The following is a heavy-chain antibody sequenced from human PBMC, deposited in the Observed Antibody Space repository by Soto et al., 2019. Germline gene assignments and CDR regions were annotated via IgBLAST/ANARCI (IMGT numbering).Heavy chain of an antibody. Sequence: QMQLVQSGPEVKKPGTSVKVSCKASGFTFTNSAVQWVRQARGQRLEWIGWIVVGSGNTNYAQKFQESVTITRDMSTNTAYIELDSLRSEDTAVYYCATLLTSGWYPNWFDPWGRGTLITVSS. CDR3: ATLLTSGWYPNWFDP. CDR1: GFTFTNSA. CDR2: IVVGSGNT. D-gene: IGHD6-19*01. V-gene: IGHV1-58*01. J-gene: IGHJ5*02.